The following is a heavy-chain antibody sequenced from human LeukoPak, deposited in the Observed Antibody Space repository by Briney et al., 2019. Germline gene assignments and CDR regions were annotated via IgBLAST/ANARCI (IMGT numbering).Heavy chain of an antibody. V-gene: IGHV4-61*02. J-gene: IGHJ5*02. D-gene: IGHD3-10*01. Sequence: TPSQTLSLTCTVSGGSISSGSYYWSWIRQPAGKGLEWIGRINTSGSTNYNPSLKSRVTISVDTSKNQFSLKLTSVTAADTAVYYCVSAKFLVRGVSWFDPWGQGTLVTVSS. CDR1: GGSISSGSYY. CDR3: VSAKFLVRGVSWFDP. CDR2: INTSGST.